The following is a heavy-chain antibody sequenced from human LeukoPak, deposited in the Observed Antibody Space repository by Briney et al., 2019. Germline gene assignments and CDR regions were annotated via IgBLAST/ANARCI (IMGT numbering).Heavy chain of an antibody. V-gene: IGHV1-69*13. D-gene: IGHD1-26*01. Sequence: SVRVSCKASGGTFSSYAISWVRQAPGQRLEWMGGIIPIFGTANYAQKFQGRVTITADESTSTAYMELSSLRSGDTAVYYCARARATIVSDAFDIWGQGTMVTVAS. J-gene: IGHJ3*02. CDR1: GGTFSSYA. CDR3: ARARATIVSDAFDI. CDR2: IIPIFGTA.